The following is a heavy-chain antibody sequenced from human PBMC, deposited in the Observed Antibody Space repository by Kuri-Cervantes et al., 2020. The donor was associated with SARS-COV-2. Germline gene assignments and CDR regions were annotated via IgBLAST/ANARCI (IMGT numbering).Heavy chain of an antibody. V-gene: IGHV4-61*08. D-gene: IGHD6-19*01. CDR3: ARSWVSVAARYGGFDN. CDR2: VYYSGIT. J-gene: IGHJ4*02. CDR1: GGSISSGDYY. Sequence: SETLSLTCTVSGGSISSGDYYWNWIRQSPGKGLEWIGYVYYSGITDYNPSLKSRVTISVHTSKNQFSLRLNSVTAADTAIYYCARSWVSVAARYGGFDNWGQGTLVTVSS.